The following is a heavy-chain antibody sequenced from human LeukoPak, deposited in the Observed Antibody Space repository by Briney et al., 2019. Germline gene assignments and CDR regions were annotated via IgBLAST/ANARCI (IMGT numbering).Heavy chain of an antibody. CDR2: INAANGNT. Sequence: ASVKVSCKTSGFTFTTYSMHWVRQAPGERLEWMGWINAANGNTQYSQKFQGRVTITADESTSTAYMELSSLRSEDTAVYYCARDICSGGSCYSGYYYGMDVWGQGTTVTVSS. V-gene: IGHV1-3*01. CDR1: GFTFTTYS. CDR3: ARDICSGGSCYSGYYYGMDV. J-gene: IGHJ6*02. D-gene: IGHD2-15*01.